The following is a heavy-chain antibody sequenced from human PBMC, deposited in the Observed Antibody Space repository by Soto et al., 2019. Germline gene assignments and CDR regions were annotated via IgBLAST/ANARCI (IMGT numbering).Heavy chain of an antibody. CDR2: MSHRGGT. J-gene: IGHJ3*02. D-gene: IGHD1-1*01. CDR1: GGSVSSGNYY. Sequence: QVQLQQWGAGLLKPSETLSLTCAVYGGSVSSGNYYWSWIRQPPGKGLEWIGEMSHRGGTHFNPSLKSRVTKSVDTSKNHFSLKMSSVTAADTALYYCARVERGTATTVVDAFDIWGPGTMVTVSS. CDR3: ARVERGTATTVVDAFDI. V-gene: IGHV4-34*01.